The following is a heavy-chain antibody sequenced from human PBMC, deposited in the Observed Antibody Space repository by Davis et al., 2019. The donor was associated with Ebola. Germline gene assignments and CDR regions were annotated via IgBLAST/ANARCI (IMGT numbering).Heavy chain of an antibody. V-gene: IGHV3-74*01. CDR2: MNGDGSII. J-gene: IGHJ6*02. Sequence: HTGGSLRLSCAASGFTFSNAWMNWVRQAPGKGLVWVSRMNGDGSIIAYEDSMEGRFTISRDNAKNTLFLQTNSARVEDTAVYYCARGLLSPSSVDLVVWGQGTTVTVAS. CDR3: ARGLLSPSSVDLVV. D-gene: IGHD2-15*01. CDR1: GFTFSNAW.